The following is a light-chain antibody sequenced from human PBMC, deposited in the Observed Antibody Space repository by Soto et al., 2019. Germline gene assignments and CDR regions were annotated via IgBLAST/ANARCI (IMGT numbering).Light chain of an antibody. Sequence: QSVLTQPPSASGTPGQRVTISCSGSSSNIGSNTVNWYHQLPGTAPKLLISNNNQRPSGVPDRFSGSKSGTSASLAISGLQSEDEADYYCAAWDDGLNGVLFGGGIKVTV. CDR2: NNN. J-gene: IGLJ3*02. CDR3: AAWDDGLNGVL. CDR1: SSNIGSNT. V-gene: IGLV1-44*01.